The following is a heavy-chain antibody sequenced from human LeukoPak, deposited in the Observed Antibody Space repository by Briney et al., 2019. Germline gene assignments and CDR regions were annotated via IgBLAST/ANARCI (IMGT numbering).Heavy chain of an antibody. CDR2: ISYDGSNK. CDR3: ARDADYYDSSGYSPDY. Sequence: GGSLRLSCAASGFTFSSYAMHWVRQAPGKGLEWVAVISYDGSNKYYADSVKGRFTISRDNSKNTLYLQMNSLRAEGTAVYYCARDADYYDSSGYSPDYWGQGTLVTVSS. J-gene: IGHJ4*02. D-gene: IGHD3-22*01. CDR1: GFTFSSYA. V-gene: IGHV3-30-3*01.